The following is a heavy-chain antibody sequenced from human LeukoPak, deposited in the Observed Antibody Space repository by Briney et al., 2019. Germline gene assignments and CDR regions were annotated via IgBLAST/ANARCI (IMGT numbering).Heavy chain of an antibody. Sequence: ASVKVSCKASGGTFSSYAISWVRQAPGQGLEWMGGIIPIFGTANYAQKFQGRVTITADESTSTAYMELSSLRSEDTAVYYCARGGVYYDSPYNWFDPWGQGTLVTVSS. CDR3: ARGGVYYDSPYNWFDP. CDR1: GGTFSSYA. D-gene: IGHD3-22*01. V-gene: IGHV1-69*13. J-gene: IGHJ5*02. CDR2: IIPIFGTA.